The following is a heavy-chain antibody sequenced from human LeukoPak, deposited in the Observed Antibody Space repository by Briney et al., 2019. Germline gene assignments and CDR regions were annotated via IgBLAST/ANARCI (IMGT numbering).Heavy chain of an antibody. V-gene: IGHV4-59*01. CDR3: ARGTGDGYNPIYFDY. CDR2: IYYSGST. Sequence: TSETLSLTCTVSGGSISSYYWSWIRQPPGKGLEWIGYIYYSGSTNYNPSLKSRVTISVDTSKNQFSLKLSSVTAADTAVYYCARGTGDGYNPIYFDYWGQGTLVTVSS. D-gene: IGHD5-24*01. CDR1: GGSISSYY. J-gene: IGHJ4*02.